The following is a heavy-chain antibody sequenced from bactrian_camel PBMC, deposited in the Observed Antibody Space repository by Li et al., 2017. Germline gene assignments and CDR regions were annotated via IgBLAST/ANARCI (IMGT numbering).Heavy chain of an antibody. Sequence: QVQLVESGGGSVQAGGSLRLSCSASGSPDRRACMGWFRQVPGKEREGVAAIDDDGSLSYAASVKGRFTISRDYAKNTVYLQLNNLTAEDTAMYYCAATRALTGWCPRRVQAYTKWGQGTQVTVS. CDR1: GSPDRRAC. V-gene: IGHV3S26*01. CDR3: AATRALTGWCPRRVQAYTK. J-gene: IGHJ4*01. CDR2: IDDDGSL. D-gene: IGHD4*01.